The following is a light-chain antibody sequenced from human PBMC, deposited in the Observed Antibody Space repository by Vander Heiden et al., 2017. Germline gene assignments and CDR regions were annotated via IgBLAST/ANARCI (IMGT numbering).Light chain of an antibody. Sequence: DIQMTQSPSSLSASVGDRVTITCRASQSITNNLNWYQQKPGKAPDLLIYAPSRLQSGVPSRFSGSGSGTEFALNISSLQPEDFATYYCQLSYSTLITFGQGTRLE. CDR3: QLSYSTLIT. CDR1: QSITNN. V-gene: IGKV1-39*01. CDR2: APS. J-gene: IGKJ5*01.